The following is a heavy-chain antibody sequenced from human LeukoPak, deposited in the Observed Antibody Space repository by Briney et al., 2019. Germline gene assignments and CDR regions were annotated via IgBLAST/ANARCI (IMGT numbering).Heavy chain of an antibody. CDR3: ARLYSLGDAFDI. CDR2: FNPSSGDT. Sequence: ASVKVSCKASGYTFTGYYMHWVRQAPGQGLEWMGWFNPSSGDTHYAQKFQGRVTMTGDTSISTAYMEVGRLRSDDTAVYYCARLYSLGDAFDIWGQGTVVTVSS. J-gene: IGHJ3*02. CDR1: GYTFTGYY. V-gene: IGHV1-2*02. D-gene: IGHD3-16*01.